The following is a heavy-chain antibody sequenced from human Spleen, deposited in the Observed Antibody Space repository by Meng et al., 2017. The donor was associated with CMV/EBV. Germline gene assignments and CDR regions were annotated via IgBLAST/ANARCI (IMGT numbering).Heavy chain of an antibody. Sequence: LTCAVYGGSFSGYYWSWIRQPPGKGLEWIGEINHSGSTNYNPSLKSRVTISVDTSKNQFSLKLSSVTAADTAVYYCARARYSSSPFDYWGQGTLVTVSS. CDR3: ARARYSSSPFDY. V-gene: IGHV4-34*01. D-gene: IGHD6-13*01. CDR2: INHSGST. J-gene: IGHJ4*02. CDR1: GGSFSGYY.